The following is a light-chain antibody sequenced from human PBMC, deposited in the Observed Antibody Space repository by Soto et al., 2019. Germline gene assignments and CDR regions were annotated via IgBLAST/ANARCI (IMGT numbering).Light chain of an antibody. Sequence: DIQMTQSPSTLSASVGDRVTITCRASQSISSWLAWYQQKPGKAPKLLIYDASSLESGVPSRFSGSGSGTDFALTISSLQPDDFAPYYCQQSNSYGLTFGGGSKVEIK. CDR1: QSISSW. J-gene: IGKJ4*01. V-gene: IGKV1-5*01. CDR3: QQSNSYGLT. CDR2: DAS.